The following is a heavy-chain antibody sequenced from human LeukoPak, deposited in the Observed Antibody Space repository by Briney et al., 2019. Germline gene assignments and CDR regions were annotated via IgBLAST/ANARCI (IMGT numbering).Heavy chain of an antibody. J-gene: IGHJ4*02. D-gene: IGHD6-19*01. CDR2: IYYSGST. Sequence: PSETLSLTCTVSGGSISSSSYYRGWIRQPPGKGLEWIGSIYYSGSTYYNPSLKSRVTISVDTSKNQFSLKLSSVTAADTAVYYCARLTSSGWQDYWGQGTLVTVSS. V-gene: IGHV4-39*01. CDR1: GGSISSSSYY. CDR3: ARLTSSGWQDY.